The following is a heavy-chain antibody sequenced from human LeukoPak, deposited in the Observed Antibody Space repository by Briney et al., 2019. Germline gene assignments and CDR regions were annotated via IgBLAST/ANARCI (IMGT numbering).Heavy chain of an antibody. CDR2: IYYSGST. J-gene: IGHJ4*02. CDR1: GGSISSGGYS. V-gene: IGHV4-61*08. CDR3: ARLANGVDY. D-gene: IGHD4-17*01. Sequence: SETLSLTCAVSGGSISSGGYSWSWIRQPPGKGLEWIGYIYYSGSTNYNPSLKSRVTISVDTSKNQFSLKLSSVTAADTAVYYCARLANGVDYWGQGTLVTVSS.